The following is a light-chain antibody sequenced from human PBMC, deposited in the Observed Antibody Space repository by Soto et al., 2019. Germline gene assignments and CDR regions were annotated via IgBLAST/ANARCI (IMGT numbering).Light chain of an antibody. V-gene: IGKV1-8*01. CDR2: AAS. Sequence: AIRMTQSPSSFSASPGDRATITCRASQGISSYLAWYQQKPGKAPKLLIYAASTLQSGVPSRFSGSGSGTDFTLTISCLQSEDFATYYCQQYYSYPLGFGPGTKVDIK. CDR1: QGISSY. J-gene: IGKJ3*01. CDR3: QQYYSYPLG.